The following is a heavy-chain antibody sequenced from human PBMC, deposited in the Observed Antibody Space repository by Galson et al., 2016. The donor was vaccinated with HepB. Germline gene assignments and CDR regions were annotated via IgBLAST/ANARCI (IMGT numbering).Heavy chain of an antibody. CDR1: GFTFSSFG. D-gene: IGHD6-19*01. CDR2: ISHNGNYK. J-gene: IGHJ4*02. Sequence: SLRLSCAGSGFTFSSFGLHWVRQAPGQGLDWVAVISHNGNYKYYADSVKGRFTISRDNSKTTVYLQMNSLRAEDTAVYYCAKDPSRLLEAGRLDSWGQGTLVTVSS. CDR3: AKDPSRLLEAGRLDS. V-gene: IGHV3-30*18.